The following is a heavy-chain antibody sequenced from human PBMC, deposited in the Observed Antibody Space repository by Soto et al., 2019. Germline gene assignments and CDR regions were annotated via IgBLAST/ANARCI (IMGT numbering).Heavy chain of an antibody. Sequence: ASETLSLTCTVSGGSISSGDYYWSWIRQPPGKGLEWIGYIYYSGSTYYNPSLKSRVTISVDTSKNQFSLKLSSVTAADTAVYYCAREPGYCSSTSCHNDYWGQGTLVTVS. D-gene: IGHD2-2*02. CDR3: AREPGYCSSTSCHNDY. V-gene: IGHV4-30-4*01. CDR1: GGSISSGDYY. CDR2: IYYSGST. J-gene: IGHJ4*02.